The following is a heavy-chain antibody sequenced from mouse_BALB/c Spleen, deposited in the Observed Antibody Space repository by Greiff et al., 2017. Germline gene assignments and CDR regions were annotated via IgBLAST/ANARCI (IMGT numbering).Heavy chain of an antibody. V-gene: IGHV1-39*01. CDR2: IDPYSGGT. D-gene: IGHD1-1*01. CDR3: ACGSNYFDY. Sequence: VQLQQSGPELEKPGASVKISCMASGYSFTGYNMNWVKQSNGKSLEWIGNIDPYSGGTSYNQKFKGKATFPVDKSSSTAYMQLKSLTSEDSAVYYCACGSNYFDYWGQGTTRTVSS. J-gene: IGHJ2*01. CDR1: GYSFTGYN.